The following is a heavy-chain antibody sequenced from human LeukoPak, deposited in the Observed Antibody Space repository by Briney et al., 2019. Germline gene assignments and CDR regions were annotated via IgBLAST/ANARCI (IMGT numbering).Heavy chain of an antibody. CDR3: ARDAEGGGILFDY. V-gene: IGHV4-59*11. CDR2: IYYSGST. CDR1: GGSISSHY. D-gene: IGHD4-23*01. Sequence: SETLSLTCTVSGGSISSHYWSWIRQPPGKGLEWIEYIYYSGSTNYNPSLKSRVTISVDTSKNQFSLKLSSVTAADTAVYYCARDAEGGGILFDYWGQGTLVTVSS. J-gene: IGHJ4*02.